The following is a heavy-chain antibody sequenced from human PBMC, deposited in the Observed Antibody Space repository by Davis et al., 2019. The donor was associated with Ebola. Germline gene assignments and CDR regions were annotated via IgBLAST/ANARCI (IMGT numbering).Heavy chain of an antibody. J-gene: IGHJ4*02. CDR2: ITSGGGST. Sequence: GESLKISCTATGFTFNNYVMTWVRQAPGKGLEWVSTITSGGGSTYYADSVRGRFTISRDNSRDTLFLRMIGLRADDTALYYCARGDATTLYYDTGHDYWGQGTLVTVSS. V-gene: IGHV3-23*01. CDR3: ARGDATTLYYDTGHDY. D-gene: IGHD3-22*01. CDR1: GFTFNNYV.